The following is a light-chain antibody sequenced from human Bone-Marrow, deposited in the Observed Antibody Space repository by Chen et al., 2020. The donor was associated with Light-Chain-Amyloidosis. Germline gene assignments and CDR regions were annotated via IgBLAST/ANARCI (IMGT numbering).Light chain of an antibody. J-gene: IGLJ3*02. V-gene: IGLV3-21*02. CDR1: NIGSTS. CDR2: DDS. CDR3: QVWDRSSDRPV. Sequence: SYVLTQPSSVSVAPGQTATIACGGNNIGSTSVHWYQQTPGQAPLLVVYDDSDRPSGVPERVSGSNSGNTATLTISRVEAGDEADEYCQVWDRSSDRPVFGGGTKLTVL.